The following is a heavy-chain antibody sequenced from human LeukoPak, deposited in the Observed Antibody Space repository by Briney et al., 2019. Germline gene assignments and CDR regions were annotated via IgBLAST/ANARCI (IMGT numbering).Heavy chain of an antibody. V-gene: IGHV3-48*03. D-gene: IGHD3-10*01. J-gene: IGHJ6*02. Sequence: PGGSLRLSCAASGFTFSSYEMNWVRQAPGKGLEWVSYISSSGSTIYYADSVKGRFTISRDNAKNSLYLQMNSLRAEDTAVYYCARVRYYGSGSYSYYYYGMDVWAQGTTVSVSS. CDR3: ARVRYYGSGSYSYYYYGMDV. CDR1: GFTFSSYE. CDR2: ISSSGSTI.